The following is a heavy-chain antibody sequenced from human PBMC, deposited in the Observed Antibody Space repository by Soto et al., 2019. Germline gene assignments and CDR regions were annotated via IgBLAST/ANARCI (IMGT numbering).Heavy chain of an antibody. J-gene: IGHJ4*02. V-gene: IGHV3-33*01. D-gene: IGHD3-16*01. Sequence: QVQLVESGGGVVQPGRSLRLPCAASGFTFSSYGMHWVRQAPGKGLEWVAVIWYDGSNKYYADSVKGRFTISRDNSKNTLYLQMNSLRAEDTAVYYCARTGGFYDYVWGSYSYFDYWGQGTLVTVSS. CDR1: GFTFSSYG. CDR3: ARTGGFYDYVWGSYSYFDY. CDR2: IWYDGSNK.